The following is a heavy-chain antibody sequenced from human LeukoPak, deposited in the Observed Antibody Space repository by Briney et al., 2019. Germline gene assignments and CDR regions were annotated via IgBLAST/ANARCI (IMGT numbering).Heavy chain of an antibody. CDR3: ARDRSVGTTTGWFDP. CDR1: GFTFSSNY. J-gene: IGHJ5*02. V-gene: IGHV3-53*01. Sequence: GGSLRLSYAVSGFTFSSNYMNWVRQAPGKGLEWVSVIYSGGNTYYADSVKGRFTISRDNSKNTLYLQMNSLRVEDTAVYYCARDRSVGTTTGWFDPWGQGTLVTVSS. D-gene: IGHD1-26*01. CDR2: IYSGGNT.